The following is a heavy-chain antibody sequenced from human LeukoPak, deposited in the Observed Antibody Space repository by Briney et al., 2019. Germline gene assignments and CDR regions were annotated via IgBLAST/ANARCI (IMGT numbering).Heavy chain of an antibody. D-gene: IGHD6-13*01. J-gene: IGHJ4*02. V-gene: IGHV4-4*08. CDR1: GGSISSYY. CDR2: IYNSGST. CDR3: ARDSIAAAGPWYFDY. Sequence: SETLSLTCTVSGGSISSYYWSWIRQPPGKGLEWIAYIYNSGSTDYNPSLKSRVTISLDTSKNQFSLKLSSVTAADTAVYYCARDSIAAAGPWYFDYWGQGTLVTVSS.